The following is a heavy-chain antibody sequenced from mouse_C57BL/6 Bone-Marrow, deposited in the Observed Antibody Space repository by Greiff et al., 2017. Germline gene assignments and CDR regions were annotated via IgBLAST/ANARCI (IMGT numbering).Heavy chain of an antibody. CDR3: AKLTGTPY. D-gene: IGHD4-1*01. Sequence: VQLQQSGAELVRPGTSVTVSCKASGYAFTNYLIEWVKQRPGQGLEWIGVINPGSGGTNYNEKFKGKATLTADKSSSTAYMQLSRLTSEDSAVYFCAKLTGTPYWGQGTLVTVSA. J-gene: IGHJ3*01. V-gene: IGHV1-54*01. CDR1: GYAFTNYL. CDR2: INPGSGGT.